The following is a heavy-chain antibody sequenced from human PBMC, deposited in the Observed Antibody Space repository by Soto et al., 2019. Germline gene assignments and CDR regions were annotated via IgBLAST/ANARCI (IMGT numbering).Heavy chain of an antibody. CDR1: GGSISRGTYF. D-gene: IGHD2-15*01. Sequence: QVHLQESGPGQVRPSQTLSLSCSVSGGSISRGTYFWTWNRQFPGKGLEGIAYISYISATYYNTSLKSRVTILADTSKNQFSLKLNSVTSADTAVYYCARGVPVSVSPAWQLIGYLDYWGPGTLGTVSS. J-gene: IGHJ4*02. CDR2: ISYISAT. CDR3: ARGVPVSVSPAWQLIGYLDY. V-gene: IGHV4-31*03.